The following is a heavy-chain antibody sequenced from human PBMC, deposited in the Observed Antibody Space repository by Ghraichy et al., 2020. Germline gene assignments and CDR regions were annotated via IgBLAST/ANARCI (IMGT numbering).Heavy chain of an antibody. J-gene: IGHJ4*02. CDR1: GYTFTGYY. CDR2: IKPNSGGT. CDR3: ARVNISPYYFDY. Sequence: ASVKVSCKASGYTFTGYYMHWVRQAPGQGLEWMGRIKPNSGGTNYAQKFQGRVTRTRDTSISTAYMELRRLRTDDTAVYYCARVNISPYYFDYWGQGTLVTVSS. V-gene: IGHV1-2*06.